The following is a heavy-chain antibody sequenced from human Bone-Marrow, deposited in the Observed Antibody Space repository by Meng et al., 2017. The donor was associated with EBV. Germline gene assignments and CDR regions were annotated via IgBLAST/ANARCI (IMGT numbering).Heavy chain of an antibody. J-gene: IGHJ4*02. CDR2: INPNSGDT. D-gene: IGHD6-13*01. CDR1: GYTFTGYY. V-gene: IGHV1-2*06. CDR3: ARAKAAAAGTLIDY. Sequence: VRLVQSGAEVKKPGDPVKVSCKASGYTFTGYYMHWVRQAPGQGLEWMGRINPNSGDTNYAQKFQGKVTMTRDTSISTAYMELSRLRSDDTAVYYCARAKAAAAGTLIDYWGQGTLVTVSS.